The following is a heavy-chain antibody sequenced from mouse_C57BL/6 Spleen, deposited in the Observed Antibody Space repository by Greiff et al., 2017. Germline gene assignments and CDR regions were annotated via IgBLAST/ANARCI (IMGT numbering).Heavy chain of an antibody. V-gene: IGHV1-80*01. Sequence: QVQLKQSGAELVKPGASVKISCKASGYAFSSYWMNWVKQRPGKGLEWIGQIYPGDGDTNYNGKFKGKATLTADKSSSTAYMQLSSLTSEDSAVYFCARWNYGSSVYWYFDGWGTGTTVTVSS. CDR3: ARWNYGSSVYWYFDG. D-gene: IGHD1-1*01. J-gene: IGHJ1*03. CDR1: GYAFSSYW. CDR2: IYPGDGDT.